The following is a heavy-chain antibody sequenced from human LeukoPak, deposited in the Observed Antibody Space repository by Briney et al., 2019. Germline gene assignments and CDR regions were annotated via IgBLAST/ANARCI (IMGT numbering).Heavy chain of an antibody. CDR2: ISGSGGST. D-gene: IGHD3-3*02. J-gene: IGHJ3*02. Sequence: GGSLRLPCAASGFTFSSYAMSWVRQAPGKGLEWVSAISGSGGSTYYADSVKGRFTISRDNSKNTLYLQMNSLRAEDTAVYYCARRGLSPPRAFAAGPQGPRSGAFDIWGQGTMVTVSS. V-gene: IGHV3-23*01. CDR1: GFTFSSYA. CDR3: ARRGLSPPRAFAAGPQGPRSGAFDI.